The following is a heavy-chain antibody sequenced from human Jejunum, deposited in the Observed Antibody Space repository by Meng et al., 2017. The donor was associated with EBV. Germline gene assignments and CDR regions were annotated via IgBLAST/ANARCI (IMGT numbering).Heavy chain of an antibody. V-gene: IGHV1-18*01. J-gene: IGHJ4*01. CDR1: GYTFTRYG. CDR3: ARDSSGYNANDKVSDY. D-gene: IGHD5-12*01. CDR2: ITVYNGNT. Sequence: QVQLVQAGTELKKPGASVKVSFKTSGYTFTRYGISWVRQAPGHGPEWMGWITVYNGNTNYAPRLQGRVTMTTDLSTSTAYMELRSLRSDDAAVYYCARDSSGYNANDKVSDYWGQGTLVTVSS.